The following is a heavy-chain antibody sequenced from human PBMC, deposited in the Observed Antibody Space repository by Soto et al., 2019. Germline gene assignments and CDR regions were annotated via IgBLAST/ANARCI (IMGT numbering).Heavy chain of an antibody. CDR1: GFTFSSYW. J-gene: IGHJ6*02. V-gene: IGHV3-7*01. CDR3: ARDRGGYYDSSGRYYHYYYGLDV. D-gene: IGHD3-22*01. Sequence: EVQLVESGGGLVQPGGSLRLSCAASGFTFSSYWMNWVRQAPGKGLEWVATIKQDGSEKYYVDSVKGRFTISRDNAKNSLYLQMNSLRAADTAVSYCARDRGGYYDSSGRYYHYYYGLDVWGQGTTVTVSS. CDR2: IKQDGSEK.